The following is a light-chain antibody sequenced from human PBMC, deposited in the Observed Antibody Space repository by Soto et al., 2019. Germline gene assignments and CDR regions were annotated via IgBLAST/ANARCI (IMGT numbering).Light chain of an antibody. J-gene: IGKJ4*01. CDR1: QGISSR. Sequence: DIQMPPSPSSVSASVGDRVTITCRASQGISSRSAWYQQKPGKAPKLLIYTASSLQSGVPSRFTDSGSETDFSPTISSLQPEVFATYYGHQANSFPLAFGGGTKVEIK. CDR3: HQANSFPLA. V-gene: IGKV1-12*01. CDR2: TAS.